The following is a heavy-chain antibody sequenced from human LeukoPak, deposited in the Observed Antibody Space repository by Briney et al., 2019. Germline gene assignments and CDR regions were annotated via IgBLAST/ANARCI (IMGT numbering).Heavy chain of an antibody. Sequence: SETLSLTCAVCGGSFCGYYWSWIRQPPGKGLEWIGEINHSGSTNYNPSLKSRVTISVDTSKNQFSLKLSSVTAADTAVYYCARGLPPDYWGQGTLVTVSS. CDR3: ARGLPPDY. CDR1: GGSFCGYY. J-gene: IGHJ4*02. CDR2: INHSGST. V-gene: IGHV4-34*01.